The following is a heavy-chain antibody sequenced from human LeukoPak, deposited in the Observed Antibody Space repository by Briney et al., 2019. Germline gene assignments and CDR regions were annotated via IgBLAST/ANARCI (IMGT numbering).Heavy chain of an antibody. CDR3: AREDTALVIAY. CDR1: GFTFSSYG. CDR2: ISYDGSNK. D-gene: IGHD5-18*01. Sequence: QPGRSLRLSCAASGFTFSSYGMHWVRQAPGKGLEWVAVISYDGSNKYYADSVKGRFTISRDNSKNTLYLQMNSLRAEDTAVYYCAREDTALVIAYWGQGTLVTVSS. J-gene: IGHJ4*02. V-gene: IGHV3-30*03.